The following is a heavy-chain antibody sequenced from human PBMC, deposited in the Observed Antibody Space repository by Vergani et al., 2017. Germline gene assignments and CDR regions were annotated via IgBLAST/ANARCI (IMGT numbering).Heavy chain of an antibody. V-gene: IGHV3-30-3*01. CDR1: GFTFSSYA. Sequence: QVQLVESGGGLVKPGGSLRLSCAASGFTFSSYAMHWVRQAPGKGLEWVAVISYDGSNKYYADSVKGRFTISRDNSKNTLYLQMNSLRAEDTAVYYCARLVVTASTLDAFDIWGQGTMVTVSS. J-gene: IGHJ3*02. D-gene: IGHD2-21*02. CDR2: ISYDGSNK. CDR3: ARLVVTASTLDAFDI.